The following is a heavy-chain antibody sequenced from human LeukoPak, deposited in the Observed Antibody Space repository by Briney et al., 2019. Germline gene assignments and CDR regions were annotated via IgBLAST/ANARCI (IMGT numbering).Heavy chain of an antibody. CDR2: FDPEDGET. V-gene: IGHV1-24*01. CDR1: GYTLTELS. Sequence: GASVKVPCKVSGYTLTELSMHWVRRAPGRGLEGMGGFDPEDGETIYAQKFQGRVTITGDTSTDTAYMQLSSLRHAATAVYYCATGGLHGGRIFDYWGQGTLVTVSS. J-gene: IGHJ4*02. D-gene: IGHD1-26*01. CDR3: ATGGLHGGRIFDY.